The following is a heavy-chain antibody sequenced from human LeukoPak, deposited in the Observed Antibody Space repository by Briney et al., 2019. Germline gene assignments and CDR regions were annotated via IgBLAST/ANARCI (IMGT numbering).Heavy chain of an antibody. J-gene: IGHJ3*02. CDR3: ARQTSTTRDAFDI. D-gene: IGHD4-11*01. Sequence: GGSLRLSCAASGFTFSSYGMHWVRQAPGKGLEWVAVIWYDGSNKYYADSVKGRFTISRDNSKNTLYLQMNSLRAEDTAVYYCARQTSTTRDAFDIWGQGTMVTVSS. V-gene: IGHV3-33*01. CDR2: IWYDGSNK. CDR1: GFTFSSYG.